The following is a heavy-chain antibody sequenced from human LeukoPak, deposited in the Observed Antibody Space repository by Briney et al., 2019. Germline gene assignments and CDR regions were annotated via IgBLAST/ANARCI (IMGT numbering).Heavy chain of an antibody. D-gene: IGHD3-16*01. Sequence: GGSLRLSCAASGFTLSNYNMNWVRQAPGKGLEWVSYISSGSSTIYYADSVKGRFTISSDNAKNSLYLQMNSLRAEDTAVYYCARGKRFSVWGYFDYWGQGTLVTVSS. CDR2: ISSGSSTI. V-gene: IGHV3-48*01. CDR1: GFTLSNYN. CDR3: ARGKRFSVWGYFDY. J-gene: IGHJ4*02.